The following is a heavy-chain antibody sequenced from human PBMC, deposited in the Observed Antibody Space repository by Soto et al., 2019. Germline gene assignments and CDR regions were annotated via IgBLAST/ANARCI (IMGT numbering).Heavy chain of an antibody. J-gene: IGHJ6*02. CDR3: ARPSFRSTRCYLYYYGMDV. D-gene: IGHD2-2*01. Sequence: QVQVVESGGGVVQPGTSLRLSCAASGFTFSVSAIHWVRQAPGKGLEWVAVIASAGSHKYYADSVRGRFTISRNNPKNALYLQMNILRAEDTAVYYCARPSFRSTRCYLYYYGMDVWGPGTTVNVSS. CDR2: IASAGSHK. CDR1: GFTFSVSA. V-gene: IGHV3-30-3*01.